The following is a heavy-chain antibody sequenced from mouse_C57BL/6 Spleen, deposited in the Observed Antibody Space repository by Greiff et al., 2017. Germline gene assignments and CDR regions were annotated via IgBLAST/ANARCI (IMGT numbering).Heavy chain of an antibody. CDR3: ARDHMITTGWFAY. CDR2: ISDGGSYT. CDR1: GFTFSSYA. J-gene: IGHJ3*01. Sequence: EVQRVESGGGLVKPGGSLKLSCAASGFTFSSYAMSWVRQTPEKRLEWVATISDGGSYTYYPDNVKGRFPIARDNAKNNLYLQMSHLKSEDTAMYYCARDHMITTGWFAYWGQGTLVTVSA. D-gene: IGHD2-4*01. V-gene: IGHV5-4*01.